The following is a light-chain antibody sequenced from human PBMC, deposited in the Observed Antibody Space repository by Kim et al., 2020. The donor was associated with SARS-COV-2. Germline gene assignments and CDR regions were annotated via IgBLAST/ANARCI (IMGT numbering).Light chain of an antibody. CDR3: QVWDSSRDRYV. CDR1: NIGSDI. CDR2: YDS. J-gene: IGLJ1*01. Sequence: PGKTARITWGGNNIGSDIVPWYQQKPGQAPMLVIFYDSDRPSGIPERFSGSNSGNTATLTISRVEAGDEADYYCQVWDSSRDRYVFGTGTKVTVL. V-gene: IGLV3-21*04.